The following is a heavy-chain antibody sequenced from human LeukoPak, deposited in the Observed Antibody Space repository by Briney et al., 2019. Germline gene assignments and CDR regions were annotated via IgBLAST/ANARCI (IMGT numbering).Heavy chain of an antibody. J-gene: IGHJ3*02. CDR1: GGSISSSSYY. Sequence: AETLSLTCTVSGGSISSSSYYWGWIRQPPGKGLEWIGSIYYSGSTYYNPSLKSRVTISVDTSKNQFSLKLSSVTAADTAVYYCTRPILGVSPRVLRYFDWPIHDAFDIWGQGTMVTVSS. CDR3: TRPILGVSPRVLRYFDWPIHDAFDI. CDR2: IYYSGST. D-gene: IGHD3-9*01. V-gene: IGHV4-39*01.